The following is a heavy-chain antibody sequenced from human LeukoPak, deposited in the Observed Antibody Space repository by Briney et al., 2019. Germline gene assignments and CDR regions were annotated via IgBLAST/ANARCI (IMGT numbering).Heavy chain of an antibody. Sequence: GGSLRLSCAASGIIFSNYAMHWVRQGPGKGLECISTISSDGGRTYYANSVKGRFTISRDNSKNTLYLQMGSLRAEDMAVYYCARGSQGAKTRYIDLSGRGTRVTVSS. CDR2: ISSDGGRT. D-gene: IGHD1-26*01. V-gene: IGHV3-64*01. CDR1: GIIFSNYA. CDR3: ARGSQGAKTRYIDL. J-gene: IGHJ2*01.